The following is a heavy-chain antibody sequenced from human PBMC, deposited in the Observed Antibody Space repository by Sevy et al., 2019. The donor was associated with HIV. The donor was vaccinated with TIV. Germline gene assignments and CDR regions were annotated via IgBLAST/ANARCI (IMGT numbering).Heavy chain of an antibody. CDR1: GGSISSYY. V-gene: IGHV4-4*07. CDR3: ARAPYYYGSGSYPYYYYYYGMDV. CDR2: IYTSGST. Sequence: SGTLSLTCTVSGGSISSYYWSWVRQPAGKGLEWIGRIYTSGSTNYNPSLKSRVTMSVDTSKNQFSLKLSSVTAADTAVYYCARAPYYYGSGSYPYYYYYYGMDVWGQGTTVTVSS. J-gene: IGHJ6*02. D-gene: IGHD3-10*01.